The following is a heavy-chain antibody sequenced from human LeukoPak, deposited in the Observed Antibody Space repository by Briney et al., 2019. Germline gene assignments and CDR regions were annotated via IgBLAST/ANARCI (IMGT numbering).Heavy chain of an antibody. Sequence: GGSLRLSCATSGFTFSSYAMSWVRQAPGKGLEWVSAISGSGGSTYYADSVKGRFTISRDNSKNTLYLQMNSLRAVDTAVYYCANYQRWLQSPLDYWGQGTLVTVSS. CDR1: GFTFSSYA. CDR3: ANYQRWLQSPLDY. V-gene: IGHV3-23*01. J-gene: IGHJ4*02. CDR2: ISGSGGST. D-gene: IGHD5-24*01.